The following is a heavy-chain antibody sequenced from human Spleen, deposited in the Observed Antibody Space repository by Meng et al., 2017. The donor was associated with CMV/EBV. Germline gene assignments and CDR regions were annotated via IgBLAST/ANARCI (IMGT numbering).Heavy chain of an antibody. D-gene: IGHD3-22*01. Sequence: KVSCKGSGNTLTNYWIGWVRQMPGKGLEWMGIIYPVDSDTRYSRSFQGQVNISADKSISTAYLQWSNLKASYTARYYCARQEDYESCGYYFPFWGQGTLVTVSS. J-gene: IGHJ4*02. CDR2: IYPVDSDT. CDR3: ARQEDYESCGYYFPF. CDR1: GNTLTNYW. V-gene: IGHV5-51*01.